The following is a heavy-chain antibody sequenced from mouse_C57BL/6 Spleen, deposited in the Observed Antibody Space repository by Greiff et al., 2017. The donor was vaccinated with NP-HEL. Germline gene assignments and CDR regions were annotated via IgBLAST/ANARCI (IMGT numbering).Heavy chain of an antibody. CDR1: GYTFTDHT. CDR3: ARNPYGSSFYYAMDY. J-gene: IGHJ4*01. V-gene: IGHV1-78*01. CDR2: IYPRDGST. Sequence: QVQLQQSDAELVKPGASVKISCKVSGYTFTDHTIHWMKQRPEQGLEWIGYIYPRDGSTKYNEKFKGKATLTADKSSSTAYMQLNSLTSEDSAVYFCARNPYGSSFYYAMDYWGQGTSVTVSS. D-gene: IGHD1-1*01.